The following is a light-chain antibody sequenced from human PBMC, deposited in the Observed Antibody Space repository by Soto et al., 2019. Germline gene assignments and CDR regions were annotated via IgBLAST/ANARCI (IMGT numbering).Light chain of an antibody. CDR2: EGS. Sequence: QSALTQPASVSGSPGQSITISCTGTSSDVGSYNLVSWYQQHPGTAPKLMIYEGSKRPSGVSNRFSGSKSGNTASLTISGLQAEDESAYYCCSYAGSSTSYGFGTGTKLTVL. J-gene: IGLJ1*01. CDR3: CSYAGSSTSYG. V-gene: IGLV2-23*01. CDR1: SSDVGSYNL.